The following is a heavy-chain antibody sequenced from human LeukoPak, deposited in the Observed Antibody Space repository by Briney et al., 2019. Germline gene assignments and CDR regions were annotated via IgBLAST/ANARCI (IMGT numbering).Heavy chain of an antibody. D-gene: IGHD1-26*01. CDR1: GFTFSSYW. CDR2: ISGSGGST. Sequence: GGSLRLSCAASGFTFSSYWMSWVRQAPGKGLEWVSAISGSGGSTYYADSVKGRFTISRDNSKNTLYLQMNSLRAEDTAVYYCAKGSIVGATLYYYYMDVWGKGTTVTVSS. V-gene: IGHV3-23*01. J-gene: IGHJ6*03. CDR3: AKGSIVGATLYYYYMDV.